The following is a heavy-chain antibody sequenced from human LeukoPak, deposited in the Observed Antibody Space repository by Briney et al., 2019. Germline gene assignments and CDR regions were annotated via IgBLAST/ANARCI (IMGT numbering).Heavy chain of an antibody. J-gene: IGHJ6*03. D-gene: IGHD1-1*01. V-gene: IGHV4-61*01. CDR2: IHYSGST. Sequence: PSETLSLTCTVSGGSISSGSYYWTWIRQPPGKGLELIGYIHYSGSTYYNPSLKSRVTISVDMSQNQFSLKLSSVTAADTAVYYCARAPITGTRRDYYYYYMDVWGKGTTVTVSS. CDR3: ARAPITGTRRDYYYYYMDV. CDR1: GGSISSGSYY.